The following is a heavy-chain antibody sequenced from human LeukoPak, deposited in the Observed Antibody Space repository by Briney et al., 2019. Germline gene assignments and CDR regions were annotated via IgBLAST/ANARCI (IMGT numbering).Heavy chain of an antibody. CDR2: ISTYNGNT. CDR3: ARYSVSYSSSWHYYFDY. Sequence: ASVKVSCKASGYRLTSYGIIWVRQAPGQGLEWMGWISTYNGNTNYAQTFQDRVTMTTDTSTSTAYMELRSLSSDDTAVYYGARYSVSYSSSWHYYFDYWGQGTLVTVSS. D-gene: IGHD6-13*01. J-gene: IGHJ4*02. CDR1: GYRLTSYG. V-gene: IGHV1-18*01.